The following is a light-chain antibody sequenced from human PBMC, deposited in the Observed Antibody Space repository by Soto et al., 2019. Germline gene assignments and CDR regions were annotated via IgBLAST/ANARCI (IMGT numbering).Light chain of an antibody. CDR1: QSVSSN. V-gene: IGKV3D-15*01. J-gene: IGKJ5*01. Sequence: EIVMTQSPATLSVSPGERATLSCRASQSVSSNLAWYQQKPGQAPRLLIYAATSRATGIPDRFSGSGSGTDFTLAISSLQSEDFAVYYCQQYNNGITFGQGTRLQV. CDR3: QQYNNGIT. CDR2: AAT.